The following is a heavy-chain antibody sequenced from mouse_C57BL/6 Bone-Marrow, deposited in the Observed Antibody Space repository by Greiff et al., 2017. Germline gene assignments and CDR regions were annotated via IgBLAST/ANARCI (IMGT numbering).Heavy chain of an antibody. D-gene: IGHD2-12*01. V-gene: IGHV5-4*01. Sequence: EVKVVESGGGLVKPGGSLKLSCAASGFTFSSYAMSWVRQTPEKRLAWVATISDGGSYTYYPDNVKGRFTISRDNAKNNLYLQMSHLKSEDTAMYYCARERGPFYAPDYGGQGTTLTVSS. J-gene: IGHJ2*01. CDR3: ARERGPFYAPDY. CDR1: GFTFSSYA. CDR2: ISDGGSYT.